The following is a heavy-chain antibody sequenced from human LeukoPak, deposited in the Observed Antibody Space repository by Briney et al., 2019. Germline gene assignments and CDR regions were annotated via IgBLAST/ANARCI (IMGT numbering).Heavy chain of an antibody. CDR3: ASRRPSSLAARTFDY. Sequence: PSETLSLTCAVYGGSFSGYYWSWIRQPPGKGLEWIGEINHSGSTNYNPSLKSRVTISVDTSKNQFSLKLSSVTAADTAVYYCASRRPSSLAARTFDYWGQGTLVTVSS. CDR2: INHSGST. CDR1: GGSFSGYY. J-gene: IGHJ4*02. V-gene: IGHV4-34*01. D-gene: IGHD6-6*01.